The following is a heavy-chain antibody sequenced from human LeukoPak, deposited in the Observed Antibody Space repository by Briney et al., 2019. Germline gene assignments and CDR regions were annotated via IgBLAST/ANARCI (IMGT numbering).Heavy chain of an antibody. Sequence: PGGSLRLSCAASGFTFDDYAMHWVRQAPGKGLEWVSIISGSGDITYYADSVKGRFTISRDNSKNTLFLQMNSLRAEDTAVFYCAKGSAAGYYFDYWGQGTLVTASS. V-gene: IGHV3-23*01. CDR3: AKGSAAGYYFDY. J-gene: IGHJ4*02. D-gene: IGHD6-13*01. CDR2: ISGSGDIT. CDR1: GFTFDDYA.